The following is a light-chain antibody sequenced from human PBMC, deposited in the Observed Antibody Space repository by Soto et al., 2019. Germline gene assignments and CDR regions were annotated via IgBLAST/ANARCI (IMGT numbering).Light chain of an antibody. CDR2: GAS. Sequence: EIVMTQSPATLSVSPGERATLSCRASQSVSSNLAWYQQKPGQAPRLLIYGASTRATGIPARFSGSGSGTGFPPPLRRLQSERFSVYYCQQYNNWPPITFGQGTRLEIK. CDR1: QSVSSN. CDR3: QQYNNWPPIT. V-gene: IGKV3-15*01. J-gene: IGKJ5*01.